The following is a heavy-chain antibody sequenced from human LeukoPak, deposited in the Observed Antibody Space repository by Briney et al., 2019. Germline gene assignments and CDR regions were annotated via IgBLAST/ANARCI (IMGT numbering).Heavy chain of an antibody. D-gene: IGHD3-22*01. V-gene: IGHV4-39*01. CDR1: GASISSNTYY. Sequence: PSETLSLTCTVSGASISSNTYYWGWIRQPPGKGLEWIGSNTYYNPSLKSRVTISVDTSKNQFSLKVRSLTAADTAVYYCASSYSSSDQKIDYWGQGTLVTVSS. J-gene: IGHJ4*02. CDR3: ASSYSSSDQKIDY. CDR2: NT.